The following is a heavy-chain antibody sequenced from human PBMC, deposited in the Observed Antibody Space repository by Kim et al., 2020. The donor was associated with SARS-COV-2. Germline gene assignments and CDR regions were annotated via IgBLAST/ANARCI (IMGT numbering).Heavy chain of an antibody. J-gene: IGHJ3*02. CDR3: ARDPTYSFDI. D-gene: IGHD3-10*01. V-gene: IGHV1-18*01. CDR1: GYNLITYD. CDR2: ISPYNGHT. Sequence: ASVKVSCKASGYNLITYDISWVRQAPGQGLEWLGRISPYNGHTNYAQKFHGRVTLTTDTSTSTVYMELRSLSPDDTAVFYCARDPTYSFDIWGQGTRVTV.